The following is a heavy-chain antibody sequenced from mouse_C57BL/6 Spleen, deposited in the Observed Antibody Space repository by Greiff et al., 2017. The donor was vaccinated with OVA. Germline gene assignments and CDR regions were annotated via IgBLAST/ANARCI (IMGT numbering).Heavy chain of an antibody. CDR2: IYPGDGDT. J-gene: IGHJ1*03. CDR1: GYAFSSSW. CDR3: ARERAYDYDGYFDV. V-gene: IGHV1-82*01. D-gene: IGHD2-4*01. Sequence: VQRVASGPELVKPGASVKISCKASGYAFSSSWMNWVKQRPGKGLEWIGRIYPGDGDTNYNGKFKGKATLTADKSSSTAYMQLSSLTSEDSAVYFCARERAYDYDGYFDVWGTGTTVTVSS.